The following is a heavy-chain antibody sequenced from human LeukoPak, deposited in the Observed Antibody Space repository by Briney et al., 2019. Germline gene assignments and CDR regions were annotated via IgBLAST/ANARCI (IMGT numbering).Heavy chain of an antibody. D-gene: IGHD3-3*01. CDR1: GYTFTSYG. CDR2: ISAYNGNT. Sequence: ASVKVSCKASGYTFTSYGISWVRQAPGQGLEWMGWISAYNGNTNYAQKLQGRVTMTTDTSTSTAYMELRSLRSDDTAVYYCARGQVYYDFWSGSTPGWFDPWGQGTLVTVSS. J-gene: IGHJ5*02. V-gene: IGHV1-18*01. CDR3: ARGQVYYDFWSGSTPGWFDP.